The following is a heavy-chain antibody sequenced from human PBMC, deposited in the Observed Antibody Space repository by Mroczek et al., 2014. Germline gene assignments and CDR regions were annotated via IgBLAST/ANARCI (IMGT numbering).Heavy chain of an antibody. J-gene: IGHJ4*02. Sequence: QVQLQESGPGLVKPSQTLSLTCTVSGGSISSGSYYWSWIRQPAGKGLEWIGRIYTSGSTNYNPSLKSRVTISVDTSKNQFSLKLSSVTAADTAVYYCARVRAGIAAHLFDYWGQGTLVTVSS. CDR1: GGSISSGSYY. D-gene: IGHD6-13*01. CDR2: IYTSGST. V-gene: IGHV4-61*02. CDR3: ARVRAGIAAHLFDY.